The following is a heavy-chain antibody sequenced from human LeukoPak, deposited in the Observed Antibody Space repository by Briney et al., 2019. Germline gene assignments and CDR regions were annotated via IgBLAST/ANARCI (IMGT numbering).Heavy chain of an antibody. Sequence: ASVKVSCKTSGYFFTNYDINWVRQATGQGLEWMGWMNPYSGTTGYAQNFQGRVTMTRNTSINTAYMEMSSLTSEDTAVYYCARALATTMLLGGYWGQGTLVTVSS. V-gene: IGHV1-8*01. CDR2: MNPYSGTT. CDR1: GYFFTNYD. CDR3: ARALATTMLLGGY. D-gene: IGHD3-16*01. J-gene: IGHJ4*02.